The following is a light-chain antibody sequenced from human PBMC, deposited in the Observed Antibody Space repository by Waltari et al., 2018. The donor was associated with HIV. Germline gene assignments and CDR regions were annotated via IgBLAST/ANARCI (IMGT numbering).Light chain of an antibody. V-gene: IGKV4-1*01. Sequence: DIVMTQSPDSVAVSLGERAPINCRSSQSVLHSSNERNYIAWYQQKPGQPPKLLIYWASTRESGVPDRFSGSGSGTDFTLTISSLQAEDVALYYCQQYYSSPLTFGGGTKVELK. CDR1: QSVLHSSNERNY. CDR3: QQYYSSPLT. CDR2: WAS. J-gene: IGKJ4*01.